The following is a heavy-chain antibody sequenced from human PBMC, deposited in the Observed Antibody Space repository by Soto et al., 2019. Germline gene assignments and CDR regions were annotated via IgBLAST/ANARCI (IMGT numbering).Heavy chain of an antibody. J-gene: IGHJ6*02. V-gene: IGHV1-8*01. CDR2: MNPNSGNT. D-gene: IGHD7-27*01. Sequence: QVHLVQSGAEVRKPGASVKVSCKASGYTFTNNDINWVRQATGQGLEWMGWMNPNSGNTGYAQKFQGRVTMNRNTSISTAYMEVSRLRSEDTAVYYCALMGNWGQEGMDVWGQGTTVTVSS. CDR3: ALMGNWGQEGMDV. CDR1: GYTFTNND.